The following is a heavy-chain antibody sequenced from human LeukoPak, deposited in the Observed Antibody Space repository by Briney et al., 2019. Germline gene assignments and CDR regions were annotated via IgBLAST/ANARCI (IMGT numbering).Heavy chain of an antibody. CDR2: IIPIFGTA. CDR1: GGTFSSYA. V-gene: IGHV1-69*05. J-gene: IGHJ4*02. D-gene: IGHD3-22*01. CDR3: ARGKDYHDSSGYDF. Sequence: SVKVSCKASGGTFSSYAISWVRQAPGQGLEWMGRIIPIFGTANYAQKFQGRVTITTDESTSTAYMELSSLRSEATAVYYCARGKDYHDSSGYDFWGQGTLVTVS.